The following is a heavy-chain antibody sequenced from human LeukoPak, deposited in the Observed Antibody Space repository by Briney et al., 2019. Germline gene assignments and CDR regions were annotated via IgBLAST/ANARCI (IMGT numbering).Heavy chain of an antibody. CDR3: ARDLRLWFGELWYNWFDP. Sequence: SETLSLTCTVSGGSISSYYWSWIRQPAGKGLEWIGRIYTSGSTNYNPSLKSRVTILVDKSKNQFSLKLSSVTAADTAVYYCARDLRLWFGELWYNWFDPWGQGTLVTVSS. CDR1: GGSISSYY. J-gene: IGHJ5*02. CDR2: IYTSGST. D-gene: IGHD3-10*01. V-gene: IGHV4-4*07.